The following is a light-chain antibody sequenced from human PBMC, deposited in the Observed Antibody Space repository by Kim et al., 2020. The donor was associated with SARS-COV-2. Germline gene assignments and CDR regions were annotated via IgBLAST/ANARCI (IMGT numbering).Light chain of an antibody. J-gene: IGKJ4*01. V-gene: IGKV3-11*01. Sequence: SLSPGERATLPCRASQSVSTYLAWYQQRSGQAPRVLIYDASNRATGIPARFSGSGSGTDFTLTISSLQPEDFAVYYCQQRSSWPLTFGGGTKVEIK. CDR1: QSVSTY. CDR2: DAS. CDR3: QQRSSWPLT.